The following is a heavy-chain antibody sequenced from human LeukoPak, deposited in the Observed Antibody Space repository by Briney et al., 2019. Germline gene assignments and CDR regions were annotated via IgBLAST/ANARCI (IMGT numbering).Heavy chain of an antibody. J-gene: IGHJ4*02. CDR1: GFTFSSYG. Sequence: PGGSLRLSCAASGFTFSSYGMHWVRQAPGKGLEWVAVIWYDGSNKYYADSVKGRFTISRDNSKNTLYLQMNSLRAEDTAVYYCARESSSWYPEYYFDYWGQGTLVTYSS. V-gene: IGHV3-33*01. CDR2: IWYDGSNK. CDR3: ARESSSWYPEYYFDY. D-gene: IGHD6-13*01.